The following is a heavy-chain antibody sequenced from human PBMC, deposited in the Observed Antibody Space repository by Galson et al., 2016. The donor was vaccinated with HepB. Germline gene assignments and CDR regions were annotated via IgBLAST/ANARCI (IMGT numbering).Heavy chain of an antibody. CDR3: AKIRGVDV. V-gene: IGHV3-48*04. J-gene: IGHJ6*02. CDR2: ISSSATTI. CDR1: GIIFSSHS. Sequence: SLRLSCAASGIIFSSHSMNWVRQAPGKGLEWLSYISSSATTIYYADSVKGRFTVSGDNAKNSLFLQMNSLRAEDTAVYYCAKIRGVDVWGRGTTVSVSS. D-gene: IGHD3-3*02.